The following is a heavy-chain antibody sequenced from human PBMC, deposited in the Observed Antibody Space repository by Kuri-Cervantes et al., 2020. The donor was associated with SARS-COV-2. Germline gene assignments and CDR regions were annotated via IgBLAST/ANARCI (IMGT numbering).Heavy chain of an antibody. CDR3: ARGSSSWYALTIYYYYGMDV. CDR1: KFTFSSYE. Sequence: GESLKISCAASKFTFSSYEMNWVRQAPGKGLEWVSYISSSGSTIYYADSVKGRFTISRDNAKNSLYLQMNSLRAEDTAVYYCARGSSSWYALTIYYYYGMDVWGQGTTVTVSS. CDR2: ISSSGSTI. D-gene: IGHD6-13*01. J-gene: IGHJ6*02. V-gene: IGHV3-48*03.